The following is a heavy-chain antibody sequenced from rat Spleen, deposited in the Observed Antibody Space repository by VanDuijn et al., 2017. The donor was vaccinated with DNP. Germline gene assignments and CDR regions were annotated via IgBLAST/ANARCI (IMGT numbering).Heavy chain of an antibody. Sequence: EVQLVESGGDLVQPGRSLKLSCAAAGVTFSDYYMAWVRQAPTKGLEWVAAISTSGAVTYYGDSVKGRFTISRDNAKTTLYLQMNSLRSEATATYYCARGVYYYSATYWYFDFWGPGTMVTVSS. CDR2: ISTSGAVT. CDR1: GVTFSDYY. V-gene: IGHV5-25*01. J-gene: IGHJ1*01. D-gene: IGHD1-1*01. CDR3: ARGVYYYSATYWYFDF.